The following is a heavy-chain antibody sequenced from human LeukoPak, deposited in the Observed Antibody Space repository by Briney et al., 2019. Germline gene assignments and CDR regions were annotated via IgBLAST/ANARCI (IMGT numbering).Heavy chain of an antibody. V-gene: IGHV3-30*01. D-gene: IGHD1-26*01. CDR2: ISYDGSNK. Sequence: PGGSLRLSCAASGFTFSSYAMHWVRQAPGKGLEWVAVISYDGSNKYYADSVKGRFTISRDNSKNTLYLQMNSLRAEDTAVYYCARFVGATLDAFDIWGQGTMVTVSS. J-gene: IGHJ3*02. CDR3: ARFVGATLDAFDI. CDR1: GFTFSSYA.